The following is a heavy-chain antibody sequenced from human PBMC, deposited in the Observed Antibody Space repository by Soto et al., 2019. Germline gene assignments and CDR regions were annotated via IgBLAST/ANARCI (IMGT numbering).Heavy chain of an antibody. CDR2: IYSGGST. V-gene: IGHV3-66*04. D-gene: IGHD4-17*01. CDR1: GFTVSSNY. CDR3: ARRSYGDYDYYYYYMDV. Sequence: PEGSLRLSCAASGFTVSSNYMSWVRQAPGKGLEWVSVIYSGGSTYYADSVKGRFTISRDNSKNTLYLQMNSLRAEDTAVYYCARRSYGDYDYYYYYMDVWGKGTTVTVSS. J-gene: IGHJ6*03.